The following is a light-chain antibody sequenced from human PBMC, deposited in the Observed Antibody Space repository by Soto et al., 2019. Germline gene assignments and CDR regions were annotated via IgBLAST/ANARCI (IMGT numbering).Light chain of an antibody. J-gene: IGLJ1*01. CDR2: DVS. CDR3: CSYAGSYTYV. V-gene: IGLV2-11*01. CDR1: SSDVGGYNY. Sequence: QAVLTQPRSVSGYPGQSVTISCTGTSSDVGGYNYVSWYQQHPGKAPKLMISDVSKRPSGVPDRFSGSKSDNTASLTISGLQAEDEADYYCCSYAGSYTYVFGTGTRSPS.